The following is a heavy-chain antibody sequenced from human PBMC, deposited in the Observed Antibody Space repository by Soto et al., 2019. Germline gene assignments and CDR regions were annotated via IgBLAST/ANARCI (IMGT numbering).Heavy chain of an antibody. V-gene: IGHV4-31*03. CDR2: IGYSGAT. CDR1: GGSITSGGSF. J-gene: IGHJ5*02. CDR3: ARGGASSKWFAP. Sequence: LSLTCTVSGGSITSGGSFWSWIRQHPGKGPEWIAFIGYSGATSYNPSLASRVTISADTYKSQFSLNLRSVTAADTAVYYCARGGASSKWFAPWGQGTLVTVSS. D-gene: IGHD2-15*01.